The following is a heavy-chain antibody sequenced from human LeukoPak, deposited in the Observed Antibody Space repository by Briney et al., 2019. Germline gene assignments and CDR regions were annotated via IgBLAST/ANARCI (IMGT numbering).Heavy chain of an antibody. J-gene: IGHJ4*02. V-gene: IGHV3-21*01. Sequence: GGSLRLSCAASGFTFSTYTMNWVRQAPGKGLEWVSSISGSSSYIYYADSVKSRFTISRDNARNSLYLQMNSLRAEDTAVYYCARDAAVADIDYWGQGTLVTVSS. CDR1: GFTFSTYT. D-gene: IGHD6-19*01. CDR3: ARDAAVADIDY. CDR2: ISGSSSYI.